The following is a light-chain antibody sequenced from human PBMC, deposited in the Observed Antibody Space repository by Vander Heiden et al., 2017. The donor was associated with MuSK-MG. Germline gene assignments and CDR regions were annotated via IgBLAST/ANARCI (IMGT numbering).Light chain of an antibody. CDR1: QDISNY. J-gene: IGKJ2*01. V-gene: IGKV1-33*01. CDR2: DAS. Sequence: DIQMTQSPSSLSASVGDRVTITCQASQDISNYLNWYQQKPGKAPKLLIYDASNLETGVPSRFSGSGSGTDFTFTISSLQPEDIATYYCQQYYNPPKTFGQGTKLEIK. CDR3: QQYYNPPKT.